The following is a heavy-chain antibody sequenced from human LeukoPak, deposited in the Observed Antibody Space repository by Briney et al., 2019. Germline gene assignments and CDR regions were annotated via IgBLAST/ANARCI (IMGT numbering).Heavy chain of an antibody. CDR1: DYSISSGYY. CDR2: IYHSGST. D-gene: IGHD3-10*01. J-gene: IGHJ3*02. Sequence: SETLSLTCTVSDYSISSGYYWGWIRQPPGKGLEWIGSIYHSGSTYYNPSLKSRVTISVDTSKNQFSLNLSSVTAADTAVYYCASGRSGDAFDIWGQGTMVTVSS. V-gene: IGHV4-38-2*02. CDR3: ASGRSGDAFDI.